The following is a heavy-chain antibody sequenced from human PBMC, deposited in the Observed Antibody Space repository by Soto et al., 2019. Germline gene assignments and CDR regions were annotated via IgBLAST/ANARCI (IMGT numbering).Heavy chain of an antibody. CDR1: GFTFSSYG. D-gene: IGHD1-26*01. J-gene: IGHJ4*02. CDR2: IWYDGSNK. Sequence: QVQLVESGGGVVQPGRSLRLSCAASGFTFSSYGMHWVRQAPGKGLEWVAVIWYDGSNKYYADSVKGRFTISRDNSKNTLYLQMNSLRAEDTAVYYCARDQCELRFDYWGQGTLVTVSS. CDR3: ARDQCELRFDY. V-gene: IGHV3-33*01.